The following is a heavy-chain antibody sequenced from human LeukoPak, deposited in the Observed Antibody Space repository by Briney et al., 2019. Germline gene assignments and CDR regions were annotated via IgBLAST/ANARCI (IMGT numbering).Heavy chain of an antibody. V-gene: IGHV1-69*13. CDR2: ITPMFGTA. CDR1: GGSFSSYA. CDR3: VRDGSYYDTSGYYYLY. D-gene: IGHD3-22*01. J-gene: IGHJ4*02. Sequence: SVKVSCKASGGSFSSYAISWVRQAPGQGLEWMGGITPMFGTANYAQRFQGRVTITADESTSTAYMELSSLRSVDTAVYYCVRDGSYYDTSGYYYLYWGQGTLVAVSS.